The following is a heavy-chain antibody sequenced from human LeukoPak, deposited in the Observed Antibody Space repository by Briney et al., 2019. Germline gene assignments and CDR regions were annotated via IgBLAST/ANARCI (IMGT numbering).Heavy chain of an antibody. D-gene: IGHD3-22*01. Sequence: SETLSLTCTVSGGSISSGGYSWSWIHQHPGKGLEWIGYIYYSGSTYYNPSLKSRVTISVDTSKNQFSLKLSSVTAADTAVYYCARPNYDSSGYFYSPGAFDIWGQGTMVTVSS. CDR1: GGSISSGGYS. V-gene: IGHV4-31*03. CDR2: IYYSGST. J-gene: IGHJ3*02. CDR3: ARPNYDSSGYFYSPGAFDI.